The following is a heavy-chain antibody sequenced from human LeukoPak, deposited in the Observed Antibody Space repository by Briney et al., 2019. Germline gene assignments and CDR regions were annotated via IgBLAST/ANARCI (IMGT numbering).Heavy chain of an antibody. V-gene: IGHV4-59*08. Sequence: PSETLSLTCTVSGGSISSYYWSWIRQPPGKGLEWIGYIYYSGSTYYNPSLKSRVTISVDTSKNQFSLKLSSVTAADTAVYYCARRGDHDYYDSSGYYYVHGYYFDYWGQGTLVTVSS. CDR1: GGSISSYY. CDR2: IYYSGST. J-gene: IGHJ4*02. CDR3: ARRGDHDYYDSSGYYYVHGYYFDY. D-gene: IGHD3-22*01.